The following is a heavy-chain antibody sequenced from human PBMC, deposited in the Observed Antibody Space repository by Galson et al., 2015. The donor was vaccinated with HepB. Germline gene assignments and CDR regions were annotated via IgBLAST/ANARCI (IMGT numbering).Heavy chain of an antibody. CDR2: INHSGST. Sequence: ETLSLTCAVYGGSFSGYYWSWIRQPPGKGLEWIGEINHSGSTNYNPSLKSRVTISVDTSKNQFSLKLSSVTAADTAVYYCARSTTGRGYMDVWGKGTTVTVSS. CDR1: GGSFSGYY. CDR3: ARSTTGRGYMDV. D-gene: IGHD1-26*01. V-gene: IGHV4-34*01. J-gene: IGHJ6*03.